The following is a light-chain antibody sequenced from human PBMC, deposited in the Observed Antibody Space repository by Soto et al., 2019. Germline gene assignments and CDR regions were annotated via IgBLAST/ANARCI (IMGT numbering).Light chain of an antibody. Sequence: DVVMTQSPLSLPVTLGQSASISCRASQSVVYRDGSAYLRWLPQRPGQSPRRLIYKASNRDSGVPDRFIGVGSGTDFTLTISRVEAEDVVVYYCLHGSHSAPTFGRGTKVE. J-gene: IGKJ1*01. CDR1: QSVVYRDGSAY. CDR3: LHGSHSAPT. CDR2: KAS. V-gene: IGKV2-30*01.